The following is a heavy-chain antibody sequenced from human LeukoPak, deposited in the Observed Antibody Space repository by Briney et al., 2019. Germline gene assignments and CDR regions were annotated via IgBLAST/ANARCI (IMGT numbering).Heavy chain of an antibody. D-gene: IGHD3-22*01. CDR1: GYTFTGYY. CDR3: ARDPNYYDSSGPPDY. J-gene: IGHJ4*02. Sequence: GASVKVSCKASGYTFTGYYMHWVRQAPGQGLEWMGRINPNSGGTNYAQKFQGRVTMTRDTSISTAYMELNRLRSDDTAVYYCARDPNYYDSSGPPDYWGQGTLVTVSS. V-gene: IGHV1-2*06. CDR2: INPNSGGT.